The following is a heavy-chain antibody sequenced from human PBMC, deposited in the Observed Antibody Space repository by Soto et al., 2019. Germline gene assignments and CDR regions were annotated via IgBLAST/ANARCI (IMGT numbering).Heavy chain of an antibody. CDR3: ARESQWLRFGKSFDY. CDR2: MNPNSGNT. J-gene: IGHJ4*02. D-gene: IGHD5-12*01. CDR1: GYAITSYD. V-gene: IGHV1-8*01. Sequence: ASVTVSSTASGYAITSYDISCVRQAPGQGLEWMGWMNPNSGNTGYAQKFQGRVTMTRNTSISTAYMELSSLRSEDTAVYYCARESQWLRFGKSFDYCGQGTLVTVSS.